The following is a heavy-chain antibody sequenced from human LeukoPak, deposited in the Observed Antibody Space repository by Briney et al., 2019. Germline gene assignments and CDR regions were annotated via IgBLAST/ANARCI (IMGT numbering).Heavy chain of an antibody. J-gene: IGHJ4*02. CDR1: GGSISSYY. Sequence: SETLSLTCTVSGGSISSYYWSWIRQPAGKGLEWIGRIYTSGSTNYNPSLKSRVTMSVDTSKNQFSLKLSSVTAADTAVYYCARDNSNFWSGYSYFDYWGQGTLVTVSS. CDR2: IYTSGST. D-gene: IGHD3-3*01. V-gene: IGHV4-4*07. CDR3: ARDNSNFWSGYSYFDY.